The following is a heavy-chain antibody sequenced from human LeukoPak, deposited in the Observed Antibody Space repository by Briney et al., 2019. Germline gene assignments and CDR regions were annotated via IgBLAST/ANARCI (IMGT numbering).Heavy chain of an antibody. CDR1: GFTFSSYW. CDR3: AGDIEAAGLFLDY. D-gene: IGHD6-13*01. J-gene: IGHJ4*02. V-gene: IGHV3-7*01. Sequence: PGGSLRLSCAASGFTFSSYWMSWVRQAPGKGLEWVANTKYDGSEKYYVDSVKGRFTISRDNAKNSLYLQMNSLRAEDTAVYYCAGDIEAAGLFLDYWGQGTLVTVSS. CDR2: TKYDGSEK.